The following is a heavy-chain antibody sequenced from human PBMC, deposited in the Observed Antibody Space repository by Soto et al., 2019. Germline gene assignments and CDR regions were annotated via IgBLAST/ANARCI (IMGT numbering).Heavy chain of an antibody. D-gene: IGHD6-13*01. CDR1: GGSISSYY. CDR3: ARDLQYSRLFYGMDV. J-gene: IGHJ6*02. V-gene: IGHV4-59*12. Sequence: SETLSLTCTVSGGSISSYYWSWIRQPPGKGLEWIGYIYYSGSTYYNPSLKSRVTISVDTSKNQFSLKLSSVTAADTAVYYCARDLQYSRLFYGMDVWGQGTTVTVSS. CDR2: IYYSGST.